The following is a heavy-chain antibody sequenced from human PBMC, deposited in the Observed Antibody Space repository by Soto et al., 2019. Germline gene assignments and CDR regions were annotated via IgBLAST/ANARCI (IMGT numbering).Heavy chain of an antibody. CDR1: GYDFTTYD. Sequence: QVHLVQSGAEVKKPRASVKVSCKRSGYDFTTYDITWVRKAPGQGLEWMGWISAHNGNTNYAQKLQGRVTVTRDTSTSTSYMELRSLRSDDTAVYYCARGRYGDYWGQGALVTVSS. CDR2: ISAHNGNT. D-gene: IGHD1-1*01. CDR3: ARGRYGDY. V-gene: IGHV1-18*01. J-gene: IGHJ4*02.